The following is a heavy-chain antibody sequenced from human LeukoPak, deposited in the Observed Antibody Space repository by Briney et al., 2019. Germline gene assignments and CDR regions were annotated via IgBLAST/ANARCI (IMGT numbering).Heavy chain of an antibody. V-gene: IGHV4-59*08. D-gene: IGHD3-10*01. CDR3: ARVRGFVDY. CDR2: IYYGGST. J-gene: IGHJ4*02. CDR1: GGSISSYY. Sequence: SETLSLTCTVSGGSISSYYWSWIRQPPGKGLEWIGYIYYGGSTNYNPSLKGRVTISGDTSKDQFSLKLSSVTAADTAVYYCARVRGFVDYWGQGTLVTVSS.